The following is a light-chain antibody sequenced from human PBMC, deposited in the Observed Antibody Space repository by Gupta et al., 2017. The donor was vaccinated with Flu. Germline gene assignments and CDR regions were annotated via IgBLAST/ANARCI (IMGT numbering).Light chain of an antibody. CDR1: DSNIGTYNL. CDR2: EGT. CDR3: CSYSSRDTYV. V-gene: IGLV2-23*01. J-gene: IGLJ1*01. Sequence: ALTQPASVSGSPGQSITISCSGVDSNIGTYNLVSWYQHHPGKAPKLIIYEGTKRPLGVSSRFSASTSGTTASLTISGLQADDESDYYCCSYSSRDTYVFGTGTTV.